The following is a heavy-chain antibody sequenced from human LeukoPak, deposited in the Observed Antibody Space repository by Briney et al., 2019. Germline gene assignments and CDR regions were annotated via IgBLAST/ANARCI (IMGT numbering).Heavy chain of an antibody. CDR3: TRAVAGHPD. CDR2: INHSGYT. Sequence: SETLSLTCTVSGVPFSNYYWSWVRQSPRQGLEWIGEINHSGYTNYNPSLKSRVTMSIDTSKNQFSLKLTSVIAADAGVYYCTRAVAGHPDWGQGTLVTVSS. J-gene: IGHJ4*02. V-gene: IGHV4-34*01. CDR1: GVPFSNYY. D-gene: IGHD6-19*01.